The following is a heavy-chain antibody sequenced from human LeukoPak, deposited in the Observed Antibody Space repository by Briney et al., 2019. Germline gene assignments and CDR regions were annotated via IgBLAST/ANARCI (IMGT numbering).Heavy chain of an antibody. Sequence: SETLSLTCTVSGGSISSYYWSWIRQPPGKGLEWIGDIYYSGSTNYNPSLKSRVTISVDTSKNQFSLKLSSVTAADAAVYYCARHDILTGDPPSYLDFDLWGRGALVTVSS. CDR1: GGSISSYY. J-gene: IGHJ2*01. CDR2: IYYSGST. V-gene: IGHV4-59*08. D-gene: IGHD3-9*01. CDR3: ARHDILTGDPPSYLDFDL.